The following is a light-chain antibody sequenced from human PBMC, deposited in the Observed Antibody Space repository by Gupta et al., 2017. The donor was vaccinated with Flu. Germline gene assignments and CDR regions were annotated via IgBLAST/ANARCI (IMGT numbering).Light chain of an antibody. CDR1: QSISIW. Sequence: DSQMTQSPSTLSASIGERDTITCRASQSISIWMAWYQQKPEKGPNLLIYKASSLESGVPSRFSGSSSVTDFTLTISSVQSDDFATYYCQQYESYPWTFGQGTRVEIK. J-gene: IGKJ1*01. CDR3: QQYESYPWT. V-gene: IGKV1-5*03. CDR2: KAS.